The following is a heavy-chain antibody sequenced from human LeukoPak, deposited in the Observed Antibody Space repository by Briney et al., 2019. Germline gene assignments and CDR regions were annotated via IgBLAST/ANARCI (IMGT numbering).Heavy chain of an antibody. J-gene: IGHJ4*02. V-gene: IGHV4-39*07. CDR3: ARGLIISSENDY. CDR1: GGSISSSSYY. Sequence: PSETLSLTCTVSGGSISSSSYYWGWIRQPPGKGLEWIGSIYYSGSTYYNPSLKSRVTISVDTSKNQFSLKLSSVTAADTAVYYCARGLIISSENDYWGQGTLVTVSS. CDR2: IYYSGST. D-gene: IGHD3-10*01.